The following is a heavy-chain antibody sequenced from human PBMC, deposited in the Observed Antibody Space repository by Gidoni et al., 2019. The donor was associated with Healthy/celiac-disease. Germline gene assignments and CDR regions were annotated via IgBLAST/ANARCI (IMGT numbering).Heavy chain of an antibody. CDR2: ISSSGSTI. CDR1: GFTFRRHD. D-gene: IGHD2-2*01. J-gene: IGHJ5*02. Sequence: EVQLVESGGGLVQPGGSLRLSCPASGFTFRRHDLNWVRQAPGKGPEWVSYISSSGSTIYYADAVKGRFTIARDNAKNSLYLQMNSLRAEDTAVYYCARDGHCSSTSCYLQGWFDPWGQGTLVTVSS. V-gene: IGHV3-48*03. CDR3: ARDGHCSSTSCYLQGWFDP.